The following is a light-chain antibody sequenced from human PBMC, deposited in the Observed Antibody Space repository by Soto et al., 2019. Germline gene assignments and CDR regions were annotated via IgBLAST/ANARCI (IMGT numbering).Light chain of an antibody. CDR3: QQYNFWPPLT. CDR2: DAS. CDR1: QSVNSN. V-gene: IGKV3-15*01. Sequence: EIVMTQSPATLSVSPGERATLSCRASQSVNSNLAWYRQKPGQAPRLLISDASTRATGVPARFSGSGSGTEFTLTISSLRSEDSGIYYCQQYNFWPPLTFGGGTEVEIK. J-gene: IGKJ4*01.